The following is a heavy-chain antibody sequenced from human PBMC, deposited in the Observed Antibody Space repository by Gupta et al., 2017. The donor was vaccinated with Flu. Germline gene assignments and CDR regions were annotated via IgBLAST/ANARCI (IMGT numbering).Heavy chain of an antibody. J-gene: IGHJ6*03. CDR1: GGSISSYY. D-gene: IGHD6-6*01. V-gene: IGHV4-59*08. CDR2: IYYSGST. Sequence: QVQLQESGPGLVKPSETLSLTCTVSGGSISSYYWSWIRQPPGKGLEWIGYIYYSGSTNYNPSLKSRVTISVDTSKNQFSLKLSSVTAADTAVYYCARRTRIAARIYYYYYMDVWGKGTTVTVSS. CDR3: ARRTRIAARIYYYYYMDV.